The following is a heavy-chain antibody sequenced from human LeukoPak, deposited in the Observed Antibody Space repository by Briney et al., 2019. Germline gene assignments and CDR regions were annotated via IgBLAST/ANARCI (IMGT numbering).Heavy chain of an antibody. CDR1: GFTVSSNY. V-gene: IGHV3-53*01. J-gene: IGHJ4*02. D-gene: IGHD6-13*01. Sequence: GGSLRLSCAVSGFTVSSNYKNWVRQAPGKGLEWVSVIYSDGSTYSADSVKGRFTISRDNSKNTLYLQINSLRAEDTAVYYCARGIAAAGTALYNWGQGTLHTVSS. CDR2: IYSDGST. CDR3: ARGIAAAGTALYN.